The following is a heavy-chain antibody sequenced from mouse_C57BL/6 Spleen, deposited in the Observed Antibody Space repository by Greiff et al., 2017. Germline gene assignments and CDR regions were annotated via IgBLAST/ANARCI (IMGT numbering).Heavy chain of an antibody. J-gene: IGHJ2*01. Sequence: VKLMESGPELVKPGASVKISCKASGYAFSSSWMNWVKQRPGQGLEWIGRIYPGDGDTNYNGKFKGKATLTADKSSSTAYMQLSSLTSEDSAVYFCAREGLYYFDYWGQGTTLTVSS. V-gene: IGHV1-82*01. CDR3: AREGLYYFDY. CDR2: IYPGDGDT. CDR1: GYAFSSSW.